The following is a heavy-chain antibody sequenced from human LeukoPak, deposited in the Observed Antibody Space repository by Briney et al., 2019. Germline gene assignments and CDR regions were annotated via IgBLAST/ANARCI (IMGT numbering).Heavy chain of an antibody. CDR2: IDTNTGNP. CDR3: ARGYDTTGYFSY. Sequence: ASVKVSCKASGGTFSSYAISWVRQAPGQGLEWMGWIDTNTGNPTYAQGFIGRFVFSLDTSVTTAYLQISSLKTEDTAVYYCARGYDTTGYFSYWGQGTLVTVSS. J-gene: IGHJ4*02. V-gene: IGHV7-4-1*02. CDR1: GGTFSSYA. D-gene: IGHD3-22*01.